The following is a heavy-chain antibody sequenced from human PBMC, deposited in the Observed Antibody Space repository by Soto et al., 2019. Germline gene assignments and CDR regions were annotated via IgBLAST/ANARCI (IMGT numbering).Heavy chain of an antibody. Sequence: PGGSLRLSCAASGFIFSSDWMHWVRQAAGKGLEWVSRINMDGSSTNYADSVKGRFTISRDNAKNMLYLQMDSLRAEDTAVYYCARRPRGLYHNDYWGQGTLVTVSS. CDR1: GFIFSSDW. CDR3: ARRPRGLYHNDY. V-gene: IGHV3-74*01. CDR2: INMDGSST. D-gene: IGHD1-20*01. J-gene: IGHJ4*02.